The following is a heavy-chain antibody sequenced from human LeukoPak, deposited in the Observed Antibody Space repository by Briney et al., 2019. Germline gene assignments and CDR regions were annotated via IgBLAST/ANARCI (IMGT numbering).Heavy chain of an antibody. D-gene: IGHD5-12*01. J-gene: IGHJ4*02. Sequence: SGTLSLTCAVSGGCISSYYWSWIRQPPGKGLEWTVYIYYSGRTNYNPSLKRRVTISVDTSKNQFSLKLSSVTAADTAVYYCARDRATSHLDYWGQGTLVTVSS. CDR2: IYYSGRT. CDR1: GGCISSYY. V-gene: IGHV4-59*01. CDR3: ARDRATSHLDY.